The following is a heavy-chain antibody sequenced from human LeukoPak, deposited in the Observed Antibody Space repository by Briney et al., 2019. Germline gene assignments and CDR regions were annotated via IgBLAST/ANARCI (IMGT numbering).Heavy chain of an antibody. CDR2: IAFDGNTK. CDR1: GLTFSDSA. CDR3: ARWGYNSGWYLDY. V-gene: IGHV3-30*04. J-gene: IGHJ4*02. D-gene: IGHD6-19*01. Sequence: GGSLRLSCAASGLTFSDSAMHWVRQAPGEGLEWVAMIAFDGNTKYYADFMKGRFTISRDNSKNTLYLQMNSLRVEDTAIYYCARWGYNSGWYLDYWGQGTLVTVYS.